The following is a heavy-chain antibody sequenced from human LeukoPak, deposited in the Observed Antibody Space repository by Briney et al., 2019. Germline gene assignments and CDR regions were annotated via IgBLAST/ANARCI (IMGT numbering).Heavy chain of an antibody. D-gene: IGHD6-19*01. J-gene: IGHJ4*02. Sequence: SVKVSCKASGGTFSSYAISWVRQAPGQGLEWMGGISPIFGTANYAQKFQGRVTITTDESTSTAYMELSSLRSEDTAVYYCARRGARSGWYTDYWGQGTLVTVSS. CDR2: ISPIFGTA. CDR1: GGTFSSYA. CDR3: ARRGARSGWYTDY. V-gene: IGHV1-69*05.